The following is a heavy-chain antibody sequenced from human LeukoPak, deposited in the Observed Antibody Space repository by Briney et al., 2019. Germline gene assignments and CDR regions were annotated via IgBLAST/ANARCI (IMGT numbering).Heavy chain of an antibody. CDR2: IRYDGSNK. CDR3: ARDATVVTPIHAFDI. Sequence: PGGSLRLSCAASGFTFSSYGMHWVRQAPGKGLEWVAFIRYDGSNKYYADSVKGRFTISRDNSKNTLYLQMNSLRAEDTAVYYCARDATVVTPIHAFDIWGQGTMVTVSS. J-gene: IGHJ3*02. V-gene: IGHV3-30*02. CDR1: GFTFSSYG. D-gene: IGHD4-23*01.